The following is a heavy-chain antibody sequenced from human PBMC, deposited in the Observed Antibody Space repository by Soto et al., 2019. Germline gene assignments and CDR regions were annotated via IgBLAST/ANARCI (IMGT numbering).Heavy chain of an antibody. V-gene: IGHV3-7*03. CDR2: IKQDGSEK. J-gene: IGHJ4*03. CDR3: ARGGLRYFDWLFGGYFDY. Sequence: EVQLVESGGGLVQPGGSLRLSCAASGFTFSSYWMSWVRQAPGKGLEWVANIKQDGSEKYYVDSVKGRFTISRDNAKNSLYLQMNSLRAEDTAVYYCARGGLRYFDWLFGGYFDYWGQGTTVSVSS. CDR1: GFTFSSYW. D-gene: IGHD3-9*01.